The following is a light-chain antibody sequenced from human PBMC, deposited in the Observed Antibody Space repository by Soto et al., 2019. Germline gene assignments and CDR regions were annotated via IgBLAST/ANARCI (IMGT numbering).Light chain of an antibody. CDR1: QSINSW. CDR2: KAF. Sequence: DIQLTQSPSTLSASVGDRVTITCRVSQSINSWLAWYQQKPGKAPKPLIYKAFIVARGVPSRFGGSGSGTEFTLTISSLQPVDLATNYGQAYNSYPYTVGKGNKL. J-gene: IGKJ2*01. V-gene: IGKV1-5*03. CDR3: QAYNSYPYT.